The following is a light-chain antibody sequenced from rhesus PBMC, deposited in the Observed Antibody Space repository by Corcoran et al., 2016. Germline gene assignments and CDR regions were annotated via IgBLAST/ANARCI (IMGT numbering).Light chain of an antibody. CDR1: SSVIGGYTR. CDR3: SSYESSSTYI. V-gene: IGLV2-13*03. Sequence: QAAPTQSPSVSGSPGQSVTISCTGTSSVIGGYTRVFWYQQHPGKAPKLMIYEVSKRPSGVSDRFSVAKSGNTASLPISGLQAEDEADYYCSSYESSSTYIFGAGTRLTVL. J-gene: IGLJ1*01. CDR2: EVS.